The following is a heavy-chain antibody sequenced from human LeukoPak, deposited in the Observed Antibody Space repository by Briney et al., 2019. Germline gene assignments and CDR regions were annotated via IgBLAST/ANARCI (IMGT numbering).Heavy chain of an antibody. V-gene: IGHV4-39*07. Sequence: SETLSLTCTVSGGSISVSDYYWGWIRQPPGKGLEWIGSIYYSGSTYYNPSLKSRVTISVDTSKKQFSLKLNSVTAADTAVYYCARDRMGWLQLWQFWGQGTLVTVSS. D-gene: IGHD5-24*01. CDR2: IYYSGST. CDR3: ARDRMGWLQLWQF. J-gene: IGHJ4*02. CDR1: GGSISVSDYY.